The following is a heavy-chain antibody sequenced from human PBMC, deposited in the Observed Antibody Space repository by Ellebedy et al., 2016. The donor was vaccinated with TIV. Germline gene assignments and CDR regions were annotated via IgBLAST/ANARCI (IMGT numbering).Heavy chain of an antibody. V-gene: IGHV3-11*06. CDR2: INSRSDYT. D-gene: IGHD3-10*01. CDR1: GFRFADYF. J-gene: IGHJ4*02. Sequence: GGSLRLSCAASGFRFADYFMSWIRQAPGKGPEWVSYINSRSDYTKYADSVKGRFTISRDKAKSSLYLQMNNLRTEDTDIYYCAREGPMLRGVIDEDYWGQGTLVTVSS. CDR3: AREGPMLRGVIDEDY.